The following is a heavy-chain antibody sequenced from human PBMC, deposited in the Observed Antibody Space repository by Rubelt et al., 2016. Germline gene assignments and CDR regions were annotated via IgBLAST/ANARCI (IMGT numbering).Heavy chain of an antibody. Sequence: QVQLQQWGAGLLKPSETLSLTCAIYGGSFSGYYWTWIRQPPGKGLEWIGEINHSGSTNYNPSLKSRVSISVDTSKNQLSRRRSSVTAADTAMYYCARHTRDGNNLSWLDPWGQGTLVTVSS. V-gene: IGHV4-34*01. J-gene: IGHJ5*02. CDR3: ARHTRDGNNLSWLDP. D-gene: IGHD5-24*01. CDR2: INHSGST. CDR1: GGSFSGYY.